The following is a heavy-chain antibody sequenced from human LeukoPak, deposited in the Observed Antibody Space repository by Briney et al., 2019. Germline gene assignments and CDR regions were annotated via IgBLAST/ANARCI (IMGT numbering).Heavy chain of an antibody. CDR3: ARGGADYVIGY. D-gene: IGHD4-17*01. J-gene: IGHJ4*02. V-gene: IGHV3-48*04. Sequence: GGSLRLSCAASGFTFSSYSMNWVRQAPGKGLEWVSYISTSSNTIHYADSVKGRFTISRDNTKNSLYLQMNNLRAEDTAVYYCARGGADYVIGYWGQGTLVTVSS. CDR2: ISTSSNTI. CDR1: GFTFSSYS.